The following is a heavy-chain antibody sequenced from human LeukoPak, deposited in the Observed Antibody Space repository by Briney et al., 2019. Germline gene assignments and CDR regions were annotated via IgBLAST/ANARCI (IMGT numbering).Heavy chain of an antibody. J-gene: IGHJ5*02. CDR2: TRNKANSYTT. CDR3: GRSGRYRPSDL. D-gene: IGHD1-26*01. Sequence: GGSLRLSCAASGFILSDHYIDWVRQAPGKGLEWVGRTRNKANSYTTEYAASVKGRFTISRDDPKSLLYLQMNSLKSEDTAVYYCGRSGRYRPSDLWGQGTLVTVSS. CDR1: GFILSDHY. V-gene: IGHV3-72*01.